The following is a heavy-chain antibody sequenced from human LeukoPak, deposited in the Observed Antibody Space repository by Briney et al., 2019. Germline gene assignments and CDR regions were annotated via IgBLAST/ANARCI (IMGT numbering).Heavy chain of an antibody. J-gene: IGHJ3*02. CDR1: GFTFSSYG. V-gene: IGHV3-30*18. D-gene: IGHD6-19*01. Sequence: QSGGSLRLSCAASGFTFSSYGMHWVRQAPGKGLEWVAVISYDGSNKYYADSVKGRFTISRDNSKNTLYLQMNSLRAEDTAVYYCAKEYQRSSGWYGDAFDIWGQGTMVTVSS. CDR2: ISYDGSNK. CDR3: AKEYQRSSGWYGDAFDI.